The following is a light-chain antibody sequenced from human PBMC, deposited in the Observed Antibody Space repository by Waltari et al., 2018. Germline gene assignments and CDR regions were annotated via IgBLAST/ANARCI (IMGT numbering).Light chain of an antibody. Sequence: DIVMTQSPDSLAVSLGERATINCKSRTSVLYSSNNKNYLAWYQQKPGQPPKLLIYWASTRESGVPDRFSGSGSGTDFTLTISSLQAEDVAVYYCQQYYSSPLTFGGGTKVEIK. V-gene: IGKV4-1*01. J-gene: IGKJ4*01. CDR3: QQYYSSPLT. CDR1: TSVLYSSNNKNY. CDR2: WAS.